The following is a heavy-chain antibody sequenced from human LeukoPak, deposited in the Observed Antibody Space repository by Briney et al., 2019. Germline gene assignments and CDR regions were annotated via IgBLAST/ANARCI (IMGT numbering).Heavy chain of an antibody. D-gene: IGHD3-22*01. CDR1: GGSFTSNY. CDR2: INPGGST. Sequence: SETLSLTCAVKGGSFTSNYWSWIRQPPGKGLEWIGEINPGGSTNYNASLKSRVTISVDTSKNQFSLKLTSLTAADTAVYYCARAGNYYDSSGYYYSGRYFDYWGQGTLVTVSS. V-gene: IGHV4-34*01. J-gene: IGHJ4*02. CDR3: ARAGNYYDSSGYYYSGRYFDY.